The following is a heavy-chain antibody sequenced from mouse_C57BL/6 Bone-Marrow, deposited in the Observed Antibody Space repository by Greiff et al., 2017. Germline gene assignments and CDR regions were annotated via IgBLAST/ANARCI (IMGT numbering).Heavy chain of an antibody. CDR1: GFTFSDYY. Sequence: EVQLVESGGGLVQPGGSLKLSCAASGFTFSDYYMYWVRQTPEKRLEWVAYISNGGGSTYYPDTVKGRFTISRDNAKNTLYLQMSRRKSEDTAMYYCARHGVTPYWGQGTLVTVSA. D-gene: IGHD2-1*01. V-gene: IGHV5-12*01. J-gene: IGHJ3*01. CDR3: ARHGVTPY. CDR2: ISNGGGST.